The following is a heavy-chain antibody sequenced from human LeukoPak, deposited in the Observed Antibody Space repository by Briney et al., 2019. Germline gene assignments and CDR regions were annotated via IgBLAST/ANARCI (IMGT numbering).Heavy chain of an antibody. V-gene: IGHV4-39*01. J-gene: IGHJ4*02. CDR1: GGSISNSGYY. CDR3: ARLTSGWYVIY. CDR2: IYYTGNT. D-gene: IGHD6-19*01. Sequence: SETLSLTRTVSGGSISNSGYYCGWIRQPPGKGLEWIGSIYYTGNTYYNPSLNSRVTISVDTSKNQFSLKLSSVTDADTAIYYCARLTSGWYVIYWGQGTLVTVSS.